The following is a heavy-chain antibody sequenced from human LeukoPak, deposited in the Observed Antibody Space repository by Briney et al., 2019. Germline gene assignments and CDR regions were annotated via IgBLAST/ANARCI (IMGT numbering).Heavy chain of an antibody. CDR3: ARGPHEKSGYPDD. V-gene: IGHV1-18*01. Sequence: ASVKVSCKPSGYTFNSYGITWVRQAPGQGLEWMGWISPYNGNTNSAQKFQGRVTLTTDTSTSTAYMEPRSLRSDDTAVYYCARGPHEKSGYPDDWGQGTLVTVSS. CDR1: GYTFNSYG. CDR2: ISPYNGNT. D-gene: IGHD3-22*01. J-gene: IGHJ4*02.